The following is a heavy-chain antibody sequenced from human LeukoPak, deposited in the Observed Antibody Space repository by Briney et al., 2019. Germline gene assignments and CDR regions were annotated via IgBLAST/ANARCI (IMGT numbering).Heavy chain of an antibody. Sequence: PGGSLRLSCAASGFTVSSNYMSWVRQAPGKGLEWVSVIYSGGSTYYADSVKGRFTISRDNSKNTLYLQMNSLRAEDTAVYYCARVWGNNWFDPWGQGTPVTVSS. J-gene: IGHJ5*02. CDR1: GFTVSSNY. V-gene: IGHV3-53*01. CDR3: ARVWGNNWFDP. CDR2: IYSGGST. D-gene: IGHD7-27*01.